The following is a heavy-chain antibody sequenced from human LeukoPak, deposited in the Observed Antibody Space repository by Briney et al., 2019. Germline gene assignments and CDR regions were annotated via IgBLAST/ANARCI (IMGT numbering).Heavy chain of an antibody. D-gene: IGHD6-25*01. CDR2: ISSSSSYI. J-gene: IGHJ4*02. Sequence: GGSLRLSCAASRFTFSSYTMIWVRQAPGKGLEWVSSISSSSSYIYYADSVKGRFTISRDDAKNSLYLQMNSLRAEDTAVYYCARLSTAAADSDYWGQGTLVTVSS. V-gene: IGHV3-21*01. CDR3: ARLSTAAADSDY. CDR1: RFTFSSYT.